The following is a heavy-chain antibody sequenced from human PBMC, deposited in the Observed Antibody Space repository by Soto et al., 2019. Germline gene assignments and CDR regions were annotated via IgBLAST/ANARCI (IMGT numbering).Heavy chain of an antibody. CDR1: GFTFSSYG. D-gene: IGHD1-26*01. CDR2: ISYDGSNK. V-gene: IGHV3-30*18. CDR3: ANLGYSGSYKVY. Sequence: QVQLVESGGGVVQPGRSLRLSCAASGFTFSSYGMHWVRQAPGKGLEWVAVISYDGSNKYYADSVKGRFTISRDNSKNTLYLQMNSRRAEDTAVYYCANLGYSGSYKVYWGQGTLVTVSS. J-gene: IGHJ4*02.